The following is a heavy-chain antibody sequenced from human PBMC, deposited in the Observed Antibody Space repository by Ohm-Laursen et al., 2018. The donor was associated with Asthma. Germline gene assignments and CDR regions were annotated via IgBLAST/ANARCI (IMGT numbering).Heavy chain of an antibody. V-gene: IGHV1-69*10. CDR3: ARSRRWYSSSWIIPFDC. J-gene: IGHJ4*02. D-gene: IGHD6-13*01. CDR1: GGTFSSYA. CDR2: IIPIFGIA. Sequence: GASVKVSCKASGGTFSSYAISWVRQAPGQGLEWMGGIIPIFGIANYAQKFQGRVTITADKSTSTAYMELSSLRSEDTAVYYCARSRRWYSSSWIIPFDCWGQGTLVTVSS.